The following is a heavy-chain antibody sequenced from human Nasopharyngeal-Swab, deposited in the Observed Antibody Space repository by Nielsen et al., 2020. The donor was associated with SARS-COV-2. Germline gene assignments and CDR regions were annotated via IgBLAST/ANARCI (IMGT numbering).Heavy chain of an antibody. V-gene: IGHV1-8*01. CDR1: GYTFTSYD. J-gene: IGHJ6*02. Sequence: ASVKVSCKASGYTFTSYDINWVRQATGQGPEWMGWMNPNSGNTGYAQKFQGRVTMTRNTSISTAYMELSSLRSEDTAVYYCARSRVAKDYYYYYGMDVWGQGTTVTVSS. CDR3: ARSRVAKDYYYYYGMDV. CDR2: MNPNSGNT.